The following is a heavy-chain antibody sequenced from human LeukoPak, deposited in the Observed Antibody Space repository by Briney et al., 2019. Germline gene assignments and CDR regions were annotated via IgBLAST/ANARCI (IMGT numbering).Heavy chain of an antibody. D-gene: IGHD2-15*01. CDR2: IYYSGST. CDR3: ARHIVVVVAATGWFDP. CDR1: GGSISSSSYY. Sequence: SETLSLTCTVTGGSISSSSYYWGWIRQPPGKGLEWIGSIYYSGSTYYNPSLKSRVTISVDTSKNQFSLKLSSVTAADTAVYYCARHIVVVVAATGWFDPWGQGTLVTVSS. V-gene: IGHV4-39*01. J-gene: IGHJ5*02.